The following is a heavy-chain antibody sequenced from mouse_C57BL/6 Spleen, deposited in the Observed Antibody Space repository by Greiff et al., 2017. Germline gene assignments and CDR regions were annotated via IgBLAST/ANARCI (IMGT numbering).Heavy chain of an antibody. Sequence: EVQLQESGAELVRPGASVKLSCKASGFNIKDYYMHWVKQRPEQGLEWIGRIDPEDGDTEYAPKFQGKATMTADTSSNTAYLQLSSLTSEDTAVYYVTTEEVTTVSSSKAWFAYWGPGTLVTVSA. J-gene: IGHJ3*01. CDR2: IDPEDGDT. D-gene: IGHD1-1*01. CDR3: TTEEVTTVSSSKAWFAY. CDR1: GFNIKDYY. V-gene: IGHV14-1*01.